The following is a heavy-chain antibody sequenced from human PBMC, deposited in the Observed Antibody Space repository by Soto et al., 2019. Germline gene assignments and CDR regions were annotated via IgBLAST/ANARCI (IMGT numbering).Heavy chain of an antibody. D-gene: IGHD2-21*02. CDR1: GFTFSNAW. Sequence: GGSLRLSCAASGFTFSNAWMSWVRQAPGKGLEWVGRIKSKTDGGTTDYAAPVKGRFTISRDDSKNTLYLQMNSLKTDDTAVYYCTTEVPIVVVTDYWGQGTLVTVSS. J-gene: IGHJ4*02. CDR2: IKSKTDGGTT. CDR3: TTEVPIVVVTDY. V-gene: IGHV3-15*01.